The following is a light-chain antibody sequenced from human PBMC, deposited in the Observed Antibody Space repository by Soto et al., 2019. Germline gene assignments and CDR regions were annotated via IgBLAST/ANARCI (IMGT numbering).Light chain of an antibody. V-gene: IGLV1-47*01. Sequence: QLVLTQPPSASGTPGQRVAISCSGSRSNIGSNYVYWYQQLPGTAPKLLIYRNSQRPSGVPDRFSGSKSGTSASLAISGLRSEDEADYYCATWDDSLSGPVFGGGTKVTVL. CDR3: ATWDDSLSGPV. CDR1: RSNIGSNY. CDR2: RNS. J-gene: IGLJ2*01.